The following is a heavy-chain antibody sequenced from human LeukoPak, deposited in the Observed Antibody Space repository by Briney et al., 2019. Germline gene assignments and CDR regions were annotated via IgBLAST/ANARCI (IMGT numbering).Heavy chain of an antibody. V-gene: IGHV1-2*04. CDR1: GYTFTSYY. CDR2: INPNSGGT. J-gene: IGHJ4*02. D-gene: IGHD4-11*01. CDR3: ARAGTTTVTAFDY. Sequence: ASVKVSCKASGYTFTSYYMHWVRQAPGQGLEWMGWINPNSGGTNYAQKFQGWVTMTRDTSISTAYMELSRLRSDDTAVYYCARAGTTTVTAFDYWGQGTLVTVSS.